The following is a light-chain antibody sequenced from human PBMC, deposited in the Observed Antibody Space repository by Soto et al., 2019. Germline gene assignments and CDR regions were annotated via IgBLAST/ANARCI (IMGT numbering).Light chain of an antibody. CDR1: SSDIGRYNY. CDR2: DVT. J-gene: IGLJ2*01. V-gene: IGLV2-14*03. CDR3: GSFSSGGTVVV. Sequence: QSVLTQPASVSGSPGQSITISCSGTSSDIGRYNYVSWYQQHPGKAPKLIIYDVTNRPSGVSDRFSGSKSGNTASLTISGLQAEDEADYHCGSFSSGGTVVVFGGGTKLNVL.